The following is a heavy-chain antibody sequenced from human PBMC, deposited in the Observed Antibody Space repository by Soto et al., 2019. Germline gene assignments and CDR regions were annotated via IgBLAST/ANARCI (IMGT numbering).Heavy chain of an antibody. CDR3: AKYFDASGYSWRQYYHGMDV. D-gene: IGHD3-22*01. Sequence: GGALRLSCAASGVIFSGYAMNWGRRAPGKGLEWVSTVSRSDGTTYYADSVKGRFTISRDNSKNTVDLQMNSLRAEDTAVYYCAKYFDASGYSWRQYYHGMDVWGQGTTVTVSS. V-gene: IGHV3-23*01. CDR2: VSRSDGTT. J-gene: IGHJ6*02. CDR1: GVIFSGYA.